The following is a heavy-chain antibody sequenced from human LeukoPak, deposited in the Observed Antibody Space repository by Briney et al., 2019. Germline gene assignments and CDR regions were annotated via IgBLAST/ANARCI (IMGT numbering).Heavy chain of an antibody. V-gene: IGHV1-3*01. CDR1: GYTFTSYA. J-gene: IGHJ3*02. CDR2: INAGNGNT. Sequence: GASVKVSCKASGYTFTSYAMHWVRQAPGQRLEWMGWINAGNGNTKYSQKFQGRVTITRDTSASTAYMELSSLRSEDTAVYYCARTPGQLLWFGEPLRNDAFDIWGQGTMVTVSS. D-gene: IGHD3-10*01. CDR3: ARTPGQLLWFGEPLRNDAFDI.